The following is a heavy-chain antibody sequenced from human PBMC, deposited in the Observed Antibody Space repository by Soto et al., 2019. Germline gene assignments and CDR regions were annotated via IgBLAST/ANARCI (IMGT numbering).Heavy chain of an antibody. CDR1: GFTVSSYS. J-gene: IGHJ3*02. D-gene: IGHD2-15*01. CDR3: ARDPHCSGGSCYSYAFDI. Sequence: GGPPRFCCAASGFTVSSYSMHWVRQAPGKGLEWVSSISSSSSYIYYADSVKCRFTISRDNAKNSLYLQMNSLRAEDTAVYYCARDPHCSGGSCYSYAFDIWGQGTMVTVSS. CDR2: ISSSSSYI. V-gene: IGHV3-21*01.